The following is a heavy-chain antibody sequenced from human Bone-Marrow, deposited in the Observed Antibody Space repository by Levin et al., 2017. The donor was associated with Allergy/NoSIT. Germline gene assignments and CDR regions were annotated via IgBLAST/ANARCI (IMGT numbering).Heavy chain of an antibody. CDR3: AKEKWLQFGAPVDY. V-gene: IGHV3-23*01. CDR1: GFILSNYD. Sequence: VGSLRLSCIVSGFILSNYDITWVRQAPGKGLEWVSGTSGGGGSPYYADSVKGRFTTTGDKSRNTVYLQMNDLRVEDTAIYYCAKEKWLQFGAPVDYWGHGTLVTVSS. D-gene: IGHD5-24*01. CDR2: TSGGGGSP. J-gene: IGHJ4*01.